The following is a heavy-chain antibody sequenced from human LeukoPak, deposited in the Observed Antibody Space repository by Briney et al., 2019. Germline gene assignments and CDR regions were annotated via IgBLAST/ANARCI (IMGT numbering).Heavy chain of an antibody. CDR3: ATRSHYSDSSGYYYYYYMDV. D-gene: IGHD3-22*01. CDR1: VGSLSSYY. J-gene: IGHJ6*03. V-gene: IGHV4-4*07. CDR2: IYTSGSA. Sequence: SETLSLTCTVSVGSLSSYYWSWVRQPAGKGLEWIGRIYTSGSANYNPSLKSLVTMSVDTYKTQFSLKLSSVPAADTAVYYCATRSHYSDSSGYYYYYYMDVWGKGTTVTVSS.